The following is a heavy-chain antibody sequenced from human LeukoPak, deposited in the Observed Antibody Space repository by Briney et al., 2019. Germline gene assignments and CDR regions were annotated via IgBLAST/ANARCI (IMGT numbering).Heavy chain of an antibody. CDR3: ARVIVVVPAAIGSPMYYFDY. D-gene: IGHD2-2*02. J-gene: IGHJ4*02. V-gene: IGHV4-30-4*08. CDR1: GGSIGSGDYY. CDR2: IYYSGST. Sequence: PSQTLSLTCTVSGGSIGSGDYYWSWIRQPPGKGLEWIGYIYYSGSTYYNPSLKSRVTISVDTSKNQFSLKLSSVTAADTAVYYCARVIVVVPAAIGSPMYYFDYWGQGTLVTVSS.